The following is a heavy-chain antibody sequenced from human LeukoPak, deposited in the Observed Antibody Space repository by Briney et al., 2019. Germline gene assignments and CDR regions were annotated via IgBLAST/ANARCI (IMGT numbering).Heavy chain of an antibody. CDR1: GGSISSGGYY. CDR3: AREVLPNWFDP. J-gene: IGHJ5*02. V-gene: IGHV4-31*03. Sequence: PSQTLSLTCTVSGGSISSGGYYWSWIRQHPGKGLEWIGYIYYSGSTYYNPSLKSRVTISVDTSKNQFSLELSSVTAADTAVYYCAREVLPNWFDPWGQGTLVTVSS. CDR2: IYYSGST. D-gene: IGHD2/OR15-2a*01.